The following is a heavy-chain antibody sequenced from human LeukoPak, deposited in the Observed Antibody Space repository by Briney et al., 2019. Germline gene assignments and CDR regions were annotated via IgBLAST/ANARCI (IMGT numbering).Heavy chain of an antibody. J-gene: IGHJ4*02. D-gene: IGHD1-14*01. CDR1: GFIFSNYG. CDR2: IPYDAVNK. V-gene: IGHV3-30*02. Sequence: GGSLRLSCAASGFIFSNYGMHWVRQAPGKGLEWVAFIPYDAVNKYYADSVEGRFMISRDNAKNTLYLQMNSLRAEDTAVYYCARVVTTSEDWGQGTLVTVSS. CDR3: ARVVTTSED.